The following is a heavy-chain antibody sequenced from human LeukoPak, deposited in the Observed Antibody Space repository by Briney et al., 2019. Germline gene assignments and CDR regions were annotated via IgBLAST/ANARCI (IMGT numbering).Heavy chain of an antibody. Sequence: GGSLRLSCAASGFTFSSYWMSWVHQAPGKGLEWVANIKQDGSEKYYVDSVKGRFTISRDNAKNSLYLQMNSLRAEDTAVYYCARDPELRFLEEGAFDIWGQGTMVTVSS. J-gene: IGHJ3*02. V-gene: IGHV3-7*01. CDR2: IKQDGSEK. D-gene: IGHD3-3*01. CDR3: ARDPELRFLEEGAFDI. CDR1: GFTFSSYW.